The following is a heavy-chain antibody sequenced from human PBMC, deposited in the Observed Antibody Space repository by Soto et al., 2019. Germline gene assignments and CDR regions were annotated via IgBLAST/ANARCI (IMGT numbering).Heavy chain of an antibody. D-gene: IGHD2-15*01. V-gene: IGHV3-11*01. Sequence: VQLVESGGGLVKPGGSLRLSCAASGFSFSDYYMNWIRQAPWKGLERISYISGSGSTIHYADSVKGRFTISRDNDNNSLHLQMNSLIVEDTAVYYCARDLRFRLPPYIYHGMDVWGQGTTVTGS. J-gene: IGHJ6*02. CDR2: ISGSGSTI. CDR1: GFSFSDYY. CDR3: ARDLRFRLPPYIYHGMDV.